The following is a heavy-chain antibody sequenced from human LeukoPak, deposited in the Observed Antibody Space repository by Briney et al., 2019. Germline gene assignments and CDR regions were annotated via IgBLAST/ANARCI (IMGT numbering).Heavy chain of an antibody. CDR1: GYTFTGYY. CDR2: INPNSGGT. Sequence: GASVKVSCKASGYTFTGYYMHWVRQAPGQGLEWMGWINPNSGGTNYAQKFQGRVTMTRDTSISTAYMELSSLRSEDTAVYYCARGVWGSYRPFDYWGQGTLVTVSS. CDR3: ARGVWGSYRPFDY. D-gene: IGHD3-16*02. V-gene: IGHV1-2*02. J-gene: IGHJ4*02.